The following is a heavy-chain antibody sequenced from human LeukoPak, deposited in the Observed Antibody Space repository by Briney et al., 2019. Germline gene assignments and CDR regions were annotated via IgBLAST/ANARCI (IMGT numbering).Heavy chain of an antibody. CDR1: GGSISSYY. J-gene: IGHJ6*02. Sequence: SETLSLTCTVSGGSISSYYWSWIRQPPGKGLEWTGYIYYSGSTNYNPFLKSRVTISVDTSKNQFSLKLSSVTAADTAVYYCARMIAVAGTSGGVYYGMDVWGQGTTVTVSS. CDR2: IYYSGST. V-gene: IGHV4-59*01. D-gene: IGHD6-19*01. CDR3: ARMIAVAGTSGGVYYGMDV.